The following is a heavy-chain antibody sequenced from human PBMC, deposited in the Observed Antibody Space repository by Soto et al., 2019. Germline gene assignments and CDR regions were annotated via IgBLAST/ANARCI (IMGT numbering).Heavy chain of an antibody. D-gene: IGHD5-18*01. CDR3: ARGSYGPRYYYGMDV. CDR2: IYYSGST. Sequence: SETLSLTCTVSGGSISSGGYYWSWIRQHPGKGLEWIGYIYYSGSTYYNPSLKSRVTISVDTSKNQFSLKLSSVTAADTAVYYCARGSYGPRYYYGMDVWGQGTTVTSP. CDR1: GGSISSGGYY. V-gene: IGHV4-31*03. J-gene: IGHJ6*02.